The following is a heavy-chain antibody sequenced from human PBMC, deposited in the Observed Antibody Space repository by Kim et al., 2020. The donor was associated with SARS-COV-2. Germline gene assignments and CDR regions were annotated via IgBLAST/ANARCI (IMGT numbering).Heavy chain of an antibody. CDR2: IYTSGST. D-gene: IGHD6-13*01. CDR3: AREMWRRAAAIYYYYYGMDV. Sequence: SETLSLTCTVSGGSISSYYWSWIRQSAGKGLEWIGRIYTSGSTNYNPSLKSRVTMSVDTSKNQFSLKLSSVTAADTAVYYCAREMWRRAAAIYYYYYGMDVWGQGTTVTVSS. CDR1: GGSISSYY. J-gene: IGHJ6*02. V-gene: IGHV4-4*07.